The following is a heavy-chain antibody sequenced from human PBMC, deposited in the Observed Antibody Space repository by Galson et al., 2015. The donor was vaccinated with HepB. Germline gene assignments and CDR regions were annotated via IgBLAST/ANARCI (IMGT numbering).Heavy chain of an antibody. Sequence: SLRLSCAASGFTFSNAWMSWARQAPGEGLEWVVRIKSKTDGGTTDYAAPVKGRFNISRDDSKNTLYLQMNSLKTEDTAVYYCTTDSRRDGYFYYYYGMDVWGQGTTVTVSS. V-gene: IGHV3-15*01. CDR3: TTDSRRDGYFYYYYGMDV. CDR1: GFTFSNAW. D-gene: IGHD5-24*01. J-gene: IGHJ6*02. CDR2: IKSKTDGGTT.